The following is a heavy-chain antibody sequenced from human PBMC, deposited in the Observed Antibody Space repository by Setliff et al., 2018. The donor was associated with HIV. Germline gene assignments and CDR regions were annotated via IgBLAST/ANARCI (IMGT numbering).Heavy chain of an antibody. CDR2: INHSGST. CDR3: ARGKGGLVGPAEFDY. D-gene: IGHD1-26*01. J-gene: IGHJ4*02. Sequence: PSETLSLTCAVYGGSFSGYYWSWIRQPPGKGLEWIGEINHSGSTNYNPSLKGRVTISVDTSKNQFSLKLSSVTAADTAVYYCARGKGGLVGPAEFDYWGPGALVTVSS. CDR1: GGSFSGYY. V-gene: IGHV4-34*01.